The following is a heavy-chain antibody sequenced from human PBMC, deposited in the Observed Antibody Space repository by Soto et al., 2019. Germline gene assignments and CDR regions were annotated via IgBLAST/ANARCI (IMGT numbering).Heavy chain of an antibody. Sequence: ASVKVSCKATGYTFTSYAMHWVRQAPGQRLEWMGWINAGNGNTKYSQKFQGRVTITRDTSASTAYMELSSLRSEDTAVYYCARDFSWRGSYGHLDYWAQGTPVTV. V-gene: IGHV1-3*01. CDR2: INAGNGNT. D-gene: IGHD5-18*01. J-gene: IGHJ4*02. CDR1: GYTFTSYA. CDR3: ARDFSWRGSYGHLDY.